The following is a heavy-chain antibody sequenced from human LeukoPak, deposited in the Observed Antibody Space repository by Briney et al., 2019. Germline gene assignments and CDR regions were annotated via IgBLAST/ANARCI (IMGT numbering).Heavy chain of an antibody. CDR1: GFTFSSYA. V-gene: IGHV3-23*01. CDR2: ISGSGGNT. CDR3: AKDQAYYYDSSGYYYLDY. J-gene: IGHJ4*02. D-gene: IGHD3-22*01. Sequence: GGSLTLSCAASGFTFSSYAMSWVRQAPGNGLEWVSAISGSGGNTDYADSAKGRFTISRDNSKNTLYLQMNSLRAEDTAVYYCAKDQAYYYDSSGYYYLDYWGQGTLVTVSS.